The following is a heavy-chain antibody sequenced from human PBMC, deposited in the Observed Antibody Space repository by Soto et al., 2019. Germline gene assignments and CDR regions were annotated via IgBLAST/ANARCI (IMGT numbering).Heavy chain of an antibody. CDR3: ARGVTFHYGSGSYYKAWFDP. D-gene: IGHD3-10*01. J-gene: IGHJ5*02. V-gene: IGHV5-51*01. Sequence: PGESLKISCKGSGYTFTNYWIGWVRQMPGKGLEWMGIIFPGDSDTRYNPSLDGQFTISADKSTTTAYLQWSSLKASDTAMYYCARGVTFHYGSGSYYKAWFDPWGQGTLVTVSS. CDR1: GYTFTNYW. CDR2: IFPGDSDT.